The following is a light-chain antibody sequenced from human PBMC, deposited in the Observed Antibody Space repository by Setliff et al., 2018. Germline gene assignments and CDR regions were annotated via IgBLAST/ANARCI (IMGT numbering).Light chain of an antibody. CDR2: DSD. CDR3: GAYDTTLSAVV. J-gene: IGLJ2*01. V-gene: IGLV1-51*01. Sequence: QSALAQPPSVSAAPGQDVTISCSGGNSNIEKNYVSWYQQLPGRAPRLVIYDSDKRPSGVPDRISASKSGTSASLAISGLQTGDKGDYYCGAYDTTLSAVVFGGGTKVTVL. CDR1: NSNIEKNY.